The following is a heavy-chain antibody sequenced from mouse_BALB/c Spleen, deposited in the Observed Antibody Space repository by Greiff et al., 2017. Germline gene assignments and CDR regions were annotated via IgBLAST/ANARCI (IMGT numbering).Heavy chain of an antibody. Sequence: DVHLVESGGGLVKPGGSLKLSCAASGFTFSSYAMSWVRQTPEKRLEWVASISSGGSTYYPDSVKGRFTISRDNARNILYLQMSSLRSEDTAMYYCARGPHYYGSRGYFDFWGAGTTVTVSS. CDR1: GFTFSSYA. J-gene: IGHJ1*01. V-gene: IGHV5-6-5*01. CDR3: ARGPHYYGSRGYFDF. CDR2: ISSGGST. D-gene: IGHD1-1*01.